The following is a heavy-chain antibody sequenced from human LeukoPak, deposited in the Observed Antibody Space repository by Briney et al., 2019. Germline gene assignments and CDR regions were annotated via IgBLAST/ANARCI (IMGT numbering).Heavy chain of an antibody. Sequence: GGSLRLSCAASGFTFSSYAMSWVRQAPGKGLEWVSAISGSGGSTHYADSVKGRFTIPRDNSKNTLYLQMNSLRAEDTAVYYCAKGSGWYDTPFDYWGQGTLATVSS. D-gene: IGHD6-19*01. CDR2: ISGSGGST. CDR3: AKGSGWYDTPFDY. J-gene: IGHJ4*02. V-gene: IGHV3-23*01. CDR1: GFTFSSYA.